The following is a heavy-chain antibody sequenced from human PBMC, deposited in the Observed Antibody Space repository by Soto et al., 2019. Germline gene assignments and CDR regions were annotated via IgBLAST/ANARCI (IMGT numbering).Heavy chain of an antibody. CDR2: MNPKSGNT. CDR1: GYPFTYYD. V-gene: IGHV1-8*01. J-gene: IGHJ2*01. CDR3: ARVHTVTTYFDV. Sequence: QVQLVQSGAEVKKPGASVRVSCQASGYPFTYYDINWVRQAPGQGLEWMGWMNPKSGNTGSAPRFQGRLTMTSNTSINTAYMDLTSLTSEDGATYYCARVHTVTTYFDVWGRGTPVTVSS. D-gene: IGHD4-17*01.